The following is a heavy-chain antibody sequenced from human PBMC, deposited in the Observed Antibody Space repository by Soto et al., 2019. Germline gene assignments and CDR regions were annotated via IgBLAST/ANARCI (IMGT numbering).Heavy chain of an antibody. V-gene: IGHV6-1*01. D-gene: IGHD3-10*01. CDR3: ARGGLLWFGESLVSWFDP. CDR2: TYYRSKWYN. J-gene: IGHJ5*02. CDR1: GDRVSSNSAA. Sequence: QSQTLSLTCAISGDRVSSNSAAWNWIRQSPSRGLEWLGRTYYRSKWYNDYAVSVKSRITINPDTSKNQFSLQLNSVTPEDTAVYYCARGGLLWFGESLVSWFDPWGQGTLVTVSS.